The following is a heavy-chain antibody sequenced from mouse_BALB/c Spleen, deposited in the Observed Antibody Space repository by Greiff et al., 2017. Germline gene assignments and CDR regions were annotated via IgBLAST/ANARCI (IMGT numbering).Heavy chain of an antibody. CDR3: AREAITTVVAPAY. CDR2: INPYNDGT. V-gene: IGHV1-14*01. J-gene: IGHJ3*01. CDR1: GYTFTSYV. D-gene: IGHD1-1*01. Sequence: EVQLQESGPELVKPGASVKMSCKASGYTFTSYVMHWVKQKPGQGLEWIGYINPYNDGTKYNEKFKGKATLTSDKSSSTAYMELSSLTSEDSAVYYCAREAITTVVAPAYWGQGTLVTVSA.